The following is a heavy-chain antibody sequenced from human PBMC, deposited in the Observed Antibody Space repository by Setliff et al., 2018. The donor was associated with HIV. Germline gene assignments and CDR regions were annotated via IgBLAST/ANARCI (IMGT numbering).Heavy chain of an antibody. V-gene: IGHV3-7*03. Sequence: GGSLRLSCAASGFTFSNYWMSWVRQAPGKGLEWVASISPDGSRNYCVGSVKGRFTASRDNAKSSLYLQMNSLRAEDTAVYYCARVHLTTNAVYGVVSNWFDPWGQGALVTVSS. J-gene: IGHJ5*02. CDR1: GFTFSNYW. D-gene: IGHD3-3*01. CDR3: ARVHLTTNAVYGVVSNWFDP. CDR2: ISPDGSRN.